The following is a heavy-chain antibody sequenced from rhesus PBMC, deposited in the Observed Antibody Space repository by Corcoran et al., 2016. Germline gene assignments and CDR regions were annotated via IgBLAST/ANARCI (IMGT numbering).Heavy chain of an antibody. Sequence: QVQLQESGPAVVKPSETLSLTCAVSGGSISSSNWWSWIRQSPGKGLEWIGYIYGSSWNTYSNPSLKSRVTISTDTSKNQFSLKLGSVTAADTAVYYCAREKRTAGTDFFYWGQGVLVTVSS. V-gene: IGHV4-93*01. J-gene: IGHJ4*01. CDR1: GGSISSSNW. CDR2: IYGSSWNT. CDR3: AREKRTAGTDFFY. D-gene: IGHD1-1*01.